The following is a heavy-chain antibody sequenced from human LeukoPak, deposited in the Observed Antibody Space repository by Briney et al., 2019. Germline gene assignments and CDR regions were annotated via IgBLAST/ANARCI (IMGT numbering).Heavy chain of an antibody. V-gene: IGHV3-7*01. Sequence: GGSLRLSCAASGFTVSGTHMSWVRQAPGKGLEWVANTKPDGSENYYVDSVRGRFTISRDNAKNLLYLQMSNLRAEDTAVYYCATDGYSSARDYWGQGTLVTVSS. CDR1: GFTVSGTH. CDR2: TKPDGSEN. CDR3: ATDGYSSARDY. J-gene: IGHJ4*02. D-gene: IGHD6-25*01.